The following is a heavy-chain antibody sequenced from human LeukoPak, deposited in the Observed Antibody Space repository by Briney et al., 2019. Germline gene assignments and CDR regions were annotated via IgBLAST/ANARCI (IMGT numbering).Heavy chain of an antibody. J-gene: IGHJ6*03. CDR3: ARDGEYSYGRYYYYYMDV. Sequence: GASVKVSCKASGYTFTGYYMHWVRQAPGQGLEWMGWINPNSGGTNYAQKFQGRVTMTRDTSISTAYMELSRLRSDGTAVYYCARDGEYSYGRYYYYYMDVWGKGTTVTVSS. D-gene: IGHD5-18*01. CDR1: GYTFTGYY. CDR2: INPNSGGT. V-gene: IGHV1-2*02.